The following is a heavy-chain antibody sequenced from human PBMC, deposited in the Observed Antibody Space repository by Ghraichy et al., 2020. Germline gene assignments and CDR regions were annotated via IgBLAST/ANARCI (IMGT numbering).Heavy chain of an antibody. V-gene: IGHV4-34*01. CDR2: VHATERA. Sequence: ESLNISCEVSGGSFKSYFFSWLRQIPGRGLEWIGDVHATERANYNPSLESRVIMSVDTANSQVALRLSSVTGVDTGLYYCARRRRGGQTPHWFDPWGPGTAVTVSA. D-gene: IGHD4-23*01. J-gene: IGHJ5*02. CDR1: GGSFKSYF. CDR3: ARRRRGGQTPHWFDP.